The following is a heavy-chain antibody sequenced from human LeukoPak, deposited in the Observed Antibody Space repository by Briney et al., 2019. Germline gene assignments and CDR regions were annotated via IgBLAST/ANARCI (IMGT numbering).Heavy chain of an antibody. CDR1: GDSISTYY. Sequence: SETLSLTCSVSGDSISTYYWSWIRQPPGKALEWIGYVYYSGSTDYNPSLKSRVTNSVDTSKKQFSLNLNSVTAADMAVYYCSASKQLWLRGLFDYWGQGTLVTVSS. V-gene: IGHV4-59*01. D-gene: IGHD5-18*01. CDR3: SASKQLWLRGLFDY. CDR2: VYYSGST. J-gene: IGHJ4*02.